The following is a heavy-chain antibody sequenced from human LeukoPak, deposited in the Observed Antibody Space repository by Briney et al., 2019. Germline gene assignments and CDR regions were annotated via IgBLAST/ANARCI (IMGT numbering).Heavy chain of an antibody. Sequence: GGSLRLSCAASGFTFDDYAMHWVRQAPGKGLEWVSGISWNSGSIGYADSVKGRFTISRDNAKNSLYLQMNSLRAEDTALYYCAKDMSRSNYGLGYWGQGTLVTVSS. CDR1: GFTFDDYA. J-gene: IGHJ4*02. CDR3: AKDMSRSNYGLGY. V-gene: IGHV3-9*01. CDR2: ISWNSGSI. D-gene: IGHD3/OR15-3a*01.